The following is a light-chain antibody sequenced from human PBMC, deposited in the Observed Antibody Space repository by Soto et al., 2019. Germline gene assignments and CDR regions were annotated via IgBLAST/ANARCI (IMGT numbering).Light chain of an antibody. CDR2: DAS. V-gene: IGKV3-11*01. CDR1: QSVSSY. J-gene: IGKJ5*01. CDR3: QQRSNWPPEIT. Sequence: EIVLTQSPATLSLSPGERATLSCRASQSVSSYLAWYQQRPGQAPRLLIYDASNRATGIPGRFSGSGSGTDFTLTISGLEPEDFAVYYCQQRSNWPPEITFGQGTRLEIK.